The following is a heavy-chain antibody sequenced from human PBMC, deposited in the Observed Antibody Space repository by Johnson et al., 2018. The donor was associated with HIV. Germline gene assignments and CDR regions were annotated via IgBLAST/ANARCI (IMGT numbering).Heavy chain of an antibody. D-gene: IGHD3-10*01. Sequence: QVQLVESGGGVVQPGRSLRLSCAASGFTFSSYAMHWVRQAPGKGLEGVAFIRYDGSSTSYADSVKGRFTISRDNAKNTLYLQMNSLRAEDTAVYYCAREGYYGAFDIWGQGTMVTVSS. CDR1: GFTFSSYA. CDR2: IRYDGSST. V-gene: IGHV3-30*04. CDR3: AREGYYGAFDI. J-gene: IGHJ3*02.